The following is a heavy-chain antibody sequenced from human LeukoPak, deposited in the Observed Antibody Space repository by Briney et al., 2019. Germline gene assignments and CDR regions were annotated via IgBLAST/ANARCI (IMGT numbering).Heavy chain of an antibody. J-gene: IGHJ4*02. CDR2: IGWDGRST. Sequence: GGSLRLSCAASGFIFDDYTMHWVRQPPGKGLEWVSLIGWDGRSTYYADSVKGRFTISRDNSKSSLYLQMNSLRSEDTAFYYRAKDMSQYDDTGVGYFDYWGQGTLVTVSS. CDR1: GFIFDDYT. D-gene: IGHD2-8*02. CDR3: AKDMSQYDDTGVGYFDY. V-gene: IGHV3-43*01.